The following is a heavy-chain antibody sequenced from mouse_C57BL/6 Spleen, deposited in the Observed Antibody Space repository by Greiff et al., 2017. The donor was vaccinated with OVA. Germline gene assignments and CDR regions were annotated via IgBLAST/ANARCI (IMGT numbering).Heavy chain of an antibody. J-gene: IGHJ3*01. CDR3: TRTGGAY. V-gene: IGHV1-15*01. CDR2: IDPETGGT. D-gene: IGHD4-1*01. CDR1: GYTFTDYE. Sequence: VQLQQSGAELVRPGASVTLSCKASGYTFTDYEMHWVKQTPVHGLEWIGAIDPETGGTAYNQKFQGKAILTADKSSSTAYMELRSLTSEDSAVYYCTRTGGAYWGQGTLVTVSA.